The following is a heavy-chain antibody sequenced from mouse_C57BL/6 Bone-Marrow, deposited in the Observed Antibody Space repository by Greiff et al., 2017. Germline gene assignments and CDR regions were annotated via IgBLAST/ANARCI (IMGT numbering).Heavy chain of an antibody. CDR3: SEDSSVYYCAWGGRDYAMDY. J-gene: IGHJ4*01. V-gene: IGHV1-87*01. CDR1: YIFSRRVR. CDR2: GQGLEWIG. Sequence: VQLQQSGPELARPWASVKISCQAFYIFSRRVRLAMSDTTYWMQWVRQRPGQGLEWIGSIYPGNGDTSYIQKFKGKSTLTADKSSSTVYIPLSSLTSEDSSVYYCAWGGRDYAMDYWGQGTSVTVSS.